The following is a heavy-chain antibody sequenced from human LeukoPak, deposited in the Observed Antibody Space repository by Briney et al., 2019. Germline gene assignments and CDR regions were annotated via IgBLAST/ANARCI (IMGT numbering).Heavy chain of an antibody. CDR3: ALTGYSSGWYYFDY. J-gene: IGHJ4*02. CDR1: GYTFTGYY. V-gene: IGHV1-2*02. CDR2: INPNSGGT. D-gene: IGHD6-19*01. Sequence: ASVKVSCKASGYTFTGYYMHWVRQAPGQGLEWMGWINPNSGGTNYAQEFQGRVTITRDTSASTAYMELSSLRSEDMAVYYCALTGYSSGWYYFDYWGQGTLVTVSS.